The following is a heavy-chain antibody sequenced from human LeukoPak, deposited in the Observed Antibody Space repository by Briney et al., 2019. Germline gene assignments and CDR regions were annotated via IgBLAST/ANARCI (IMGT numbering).Heavy chain of an antibody. CDR2: IYYSGST. J-gene: IGHJ4*02. CDR1: GGSISSYY. D-gene: IGHD3-16*02. CDR3: ARRGGAGIRLGELSFDY. Sequence: PSETLSLTCTVSGGSISSYYWSWIRQPPGKGLEWIGYIYYSGSTYYNPSLKSRVTISVDTSKNQFSLKLSSVTAADTAVYYCARRGGAGIRLGELSFDYWGQGTLVTVSS. V-gene: IGHV4-59*12.